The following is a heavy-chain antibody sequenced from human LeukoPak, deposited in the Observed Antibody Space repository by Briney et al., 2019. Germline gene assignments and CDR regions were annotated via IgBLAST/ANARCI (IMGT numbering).Heavy chain of an antibody. Sequence: GGSLRLSCAASGFTFSNYAMSWVRQAPGKGLEWVSAISGGNTYYADSVKGRFTISRDNSKNTLYLQMNSLRAEDTAVYYCANYYYDTSGYKNWGQGTLVTVSS. J-gene: IGHJ4*02. CDR1: GFTFSNYA. V-gene: IGHV3-23*01. CDR2: ISGGNT. CDR3: ANYYYDTSGYKN. D-gene: IGHD3-22*01.